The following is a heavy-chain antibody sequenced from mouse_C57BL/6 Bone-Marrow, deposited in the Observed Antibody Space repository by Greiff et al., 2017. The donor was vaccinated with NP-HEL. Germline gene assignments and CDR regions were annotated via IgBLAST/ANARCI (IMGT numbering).Heavy chain of an antibody. J-gene: IGHJ4*01. V-gene: IGHV5-12*01. D-gene: IGHD2-3*01. CDR1: GFTFSDYY. CDR2: ISNGGGST. CDR3: ARHDGYSYYSAMDY. Sequence: EVKLMESGGGLVQPGGSLKLSCAASGFTFSDYYMYWVRQTPEKRLEWVAYISNGGGSTYYPDTVKGRFTISRDNAKNTLYLQMSRLKSEDTAMYYCARHDGYSYYSAMDYWGQGTSVTVSS.